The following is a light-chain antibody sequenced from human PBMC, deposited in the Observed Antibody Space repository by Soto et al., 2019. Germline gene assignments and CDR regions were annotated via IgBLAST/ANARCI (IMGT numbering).Light chain of an antibody. CDR3: GTWDSSLSAEE. CDR1: SSNIGNNY. J-gene: IGLJ3*02. Sequence: QSVLTQPPSVSAAPGQKVTISCSGSSSNIGNNYVSWYQQLPGTAPKLLIYENNKRPSGIPDRFSCSKSGTSATLGITGLQTGDEADYYCGTWDSSLSAEEFGGGTQLTVL. CDR2: ENN. V-gene: IGLV1-51*02.